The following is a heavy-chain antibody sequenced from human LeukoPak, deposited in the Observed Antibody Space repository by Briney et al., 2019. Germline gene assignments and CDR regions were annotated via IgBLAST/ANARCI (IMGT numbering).Heavy chain of an antibody. CDR2: IWSDGSNK. J-gene: IGHJ4*02. D-gene: IGHD5/OR15-5a*01. CDR3: ARRRYSVYDFDY. CDR1: GFTFSTYG. V-gene: IGHV3-33*01. Sequence: GGSLRLSCAASGFTFSTYGMHWVRQAPGKGLEWVAVIWSDGSNKYYADSVKGRFTISRDNSKNTLYLQMNSLRAEDTAVYYCARRRYSVYDFDYWGQGTLVTVSS.